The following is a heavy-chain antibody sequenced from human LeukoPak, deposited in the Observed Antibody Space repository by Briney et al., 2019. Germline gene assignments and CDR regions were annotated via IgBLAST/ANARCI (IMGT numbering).Heavy chain of an antibody. CDR1: GGSISSGDYY. CDR3: ARSYYYDSSGYYYAHFDY. V-gene: IGHV4-30-4*01. CDR2: IYYSGST. Sequence: SQTLSLTCTVSGGSISSGDYYWSWIRQPPGKGQEWIGYIYYSGSTYYNPSLKSRVTISVDTSKNQFSLKLSSVTAADTAVYYCARSYYYDSSGYYYAHFDYWGQGTLVTVSS. D-gene: IGHD3-22*01. J-gene: IGHJ4*02.